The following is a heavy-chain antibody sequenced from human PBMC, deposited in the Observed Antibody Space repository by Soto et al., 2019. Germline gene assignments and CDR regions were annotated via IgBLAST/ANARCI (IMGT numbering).Heavy chain of an antibody. D-gene: IGHD6-19*01. J-gene: IGHJ4*02. CDR3: ARGGWDALDH. Sequence: QVQLVESGGGLVKPGGSLRLSCAASGLPFSEYFMSWIRQPPGKGLEWVAYISSTGSTIYSADSVRGRFSISRVNGINSLYLQMDSLRAEDTAIYYCARGGWDALDHWGQGTLVTVSS. CDR1: GLPFSEYF. V-gene: IGHV3-11*01. CDR2: ISSTGSTI.